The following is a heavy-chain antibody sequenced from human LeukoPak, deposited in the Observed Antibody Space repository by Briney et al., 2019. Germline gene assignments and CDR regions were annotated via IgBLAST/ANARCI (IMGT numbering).Heavy chain of an antibody. CDR2: IYTSGTT. D-gene: IGHD3-9*01. Sequence: SETLSLTCTVSGASISSYYWSWVRQPPGEGLEWIGYIYTSGTTNYNPSLQSRVTISVDTSKNQFSLKLSSVTAADTAVYYCARASYYDTPRAYYYYMDVWDKGTTVTVSS. V-gene: IGHV4-4*09. CDR1: GASISSYY. CDR3: ARASYYDTPRAYYYYMDV. J-gene: IGHJ6*03.